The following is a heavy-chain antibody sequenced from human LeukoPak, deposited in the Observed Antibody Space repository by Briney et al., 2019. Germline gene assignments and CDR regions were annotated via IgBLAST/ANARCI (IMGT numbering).Heavy chain of an antibody. Sequence: SETLSLTCTVSGGSISSYYWRWIRQPPGEGLVWIGYIYYSGSTNYNPTLKSRVTISVDTSKNQFSLKLSSVTAADTAVYYCARQGGGFWYFDLWGRGTLVTVSS. CDR2: IYYSGST. CDR3: ARQGGGFWYFDL. D-gene: IGHD6-25*01. CDR1: GGSISSYY. V-gene: IGHV4-59*08. J-gene: IGHJ2*01.